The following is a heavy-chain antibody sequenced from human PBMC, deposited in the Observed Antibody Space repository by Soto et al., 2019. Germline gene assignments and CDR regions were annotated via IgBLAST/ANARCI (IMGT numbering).Heavy chain of an antibody. J-gene: IGHJ6*02. CDR2: INPSGDGT. CDR3: ARPQIGGSYWGGIGMDV. Sequence: QVQLVQSGAEVKKPGASVKISCKASGYIFSSYSLHWVRQAPGQGLEWMGIINPSGDGTTYAQKFQGRVTMTRDTSPNPVYMELGSLKSEDTAVYYCARPQIGGSYWGGIGMDVWGQGTTVTVSS. CDR1: GYIFSSYS. V-gene: IGHV1-46*01. D-gene: IGHD1-26*01.